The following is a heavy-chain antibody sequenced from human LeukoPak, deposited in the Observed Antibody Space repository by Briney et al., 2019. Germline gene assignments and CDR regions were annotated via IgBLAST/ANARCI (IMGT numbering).Heavy chain of an antibody. D-gene: IGHD3-3*01. J-gene: IGHJ3*02. CDR2: IYYSGST. CDR1: GGSISSSSYY. Sequence: SETLSLTCTVSGGSISSSSYYWGWIRQPPGKGLEWIGSIYYSGSTYYNPSLKSRVTISVDTSKNQFSLKLSSVTAADTAVYYCAREILFLGLVRAFDIWGQGTTVTVSS. CDR3: AREILFLGLVRAFDI. V-gene: IGHV4-39*07.